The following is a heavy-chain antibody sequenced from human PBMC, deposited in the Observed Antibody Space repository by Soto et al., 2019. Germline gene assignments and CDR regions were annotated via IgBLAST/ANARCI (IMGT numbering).Heavy chain of an antibody. Sequence: QVQLQESGPGLVKPSGTLSLTCAVSGGSISTSNWWSWVRQPPGKGLEWIGEVYHSGSTNYNPSFKSRVAMSVDKSENQFSLKLNSVTAADAALYDSASYITSGTRFDYWGKGSLVTLSS. J-gene: IGHJ4*02. V-gene: IGHV4-4*02. CDR3: ASYITSGTRFDY. CDR2: VYHSGST. D-gene: IGHD3-3*01. CDR1: GGSISTSNW.